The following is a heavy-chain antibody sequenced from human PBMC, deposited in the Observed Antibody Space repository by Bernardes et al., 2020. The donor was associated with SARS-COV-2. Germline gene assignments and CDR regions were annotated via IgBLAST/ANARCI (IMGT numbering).Heavy chain of an antibody. CDR2: IYSGARR. CDR1: GITLSTNY. J-gene: IGHJ6*02. CDR3: AIDPFGVVTKTDTWYSSMAV. D-gene: IGHD3-3*01. V-gene: IGHV3-53*01. Sequence: GGSLRLSCAASGITLSTNYINWVRQAPGKGLEWVSVIYSGARRNYADSVKGRFTISRDNSKNTVYLQMNNLRAEDTAVYYCAIDPFGVVTKTDTWYSSMAVWSQGTTVNVSS.